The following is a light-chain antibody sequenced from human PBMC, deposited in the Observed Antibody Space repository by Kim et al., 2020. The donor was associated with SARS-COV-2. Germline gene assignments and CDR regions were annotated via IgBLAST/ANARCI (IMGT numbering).Light chain of an antibody. Sequence: SSELTQDPAVSVALGQTVRITCQGDSLRSYYASWYQQKPGQAPVRVIYVKNNRPSGIPDRFSGSSSGNTASLTITGAQAEDEADYYCNSWDSSANRVVFGGGTKVTVL. CDR2: VKN. J-gene: IGLJ2*01. CDR3: NSWDSSANRVV. V-gene: IGLV3-19*02. CDR1: SLRSYY.